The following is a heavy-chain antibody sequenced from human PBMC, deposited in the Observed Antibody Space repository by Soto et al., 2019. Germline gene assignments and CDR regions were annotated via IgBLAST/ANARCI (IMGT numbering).Heavy chain of an antibody. D-gene: IGHD4-17*01. V-gene: IGHV1-8*01. J-gene: IGHJ3*02. CDR2: MNPNSGNT. CDR3: AGFTVTTGAFDI. CDR1: GYTFSSYD. Sequence: ASVKVSCKSSGYTFSSYDINWVRKATGQGLEWMGWMNPNSGNTGYAQKFQGSVTMTRNTSISTAYMELSSLRSEDTAVYYCAGFTVTTGAFDIWGQGTMVTVSS.